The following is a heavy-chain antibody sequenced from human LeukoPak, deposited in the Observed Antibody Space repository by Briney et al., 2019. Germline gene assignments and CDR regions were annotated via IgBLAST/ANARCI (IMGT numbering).Heavy chain of an antibody. V-gene: IGHV3-30*01. Sequence: WGSLRLSCAASEFTFSSYAMHWVRQAPGKGLQWVALISYDGGNKYYADSVKGRFTISRDNSKNTLYLLMNSLRTEDTAVYYCARYPLYYGSGSFDYWGQGTLVTVSS. J-gene: IGHJ4*02. CDR1: EFTFSSYA. CDR2: ISYDGGNK. D-gene: IGHD3-10*01. CDR3: ARYPLYYGSGSFDY.